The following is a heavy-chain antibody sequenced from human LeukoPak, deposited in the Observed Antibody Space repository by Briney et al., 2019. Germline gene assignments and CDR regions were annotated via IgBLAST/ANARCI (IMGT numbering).Heavy chain of an antibody. CDR1: GGSISSGGYY. J-gene: IGHJ4*02. V-gene: IGHV4-31*03. CDR2: IYYSGST. CDR3: ARANTYGSGIDY. Sequence: SETLSLTCTVSGGSISSGGYYWSWIRQHPGKGLEWIGYIYYSGSTYYNPSLKSRVTISVDTSKSQFSLKLSSVTAADTAVYYCARANTYGSGIDYWGQGTLVTVSS. D-gene: IGHD3-10*01.